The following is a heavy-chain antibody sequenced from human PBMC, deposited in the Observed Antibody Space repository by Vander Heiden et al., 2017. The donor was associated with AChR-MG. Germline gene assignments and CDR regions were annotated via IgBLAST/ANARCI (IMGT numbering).Heavy chain of an antibody. V-gene: IGHV4-34*01. CDR1: GASFSGYY. CDR2: INHSGST. D-gene: IGHD2-2*01. J-gene: IGHJ6*02. Sequence: QVQLQQWGAGLLKPSETLSPTCAAYGASFSGYYWSWIRQPPGKGLEWIGEINHSGSTNYNPSLKSRVTISVDTTKNQFSLKLSSVTAADTAVYYCASGQYQLPTLYGMDVWGQGTTVTVSS. CDR3: ASGQYQLPTLYGMDV.